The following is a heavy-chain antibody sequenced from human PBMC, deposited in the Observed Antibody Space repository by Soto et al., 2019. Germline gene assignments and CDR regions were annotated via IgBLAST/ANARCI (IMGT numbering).Heavy chain of an antibody. J-gene: IGHJ5*02. CDR3: AKAQPGIAHLNSWFDP. CDR2: ISGSGGST. D-gene: IGHD6-13*01. V-gene: IGHV3-23*01. Sequence: GGSLRLSCAASGFTFSSYAMSWVRQAPGKGLEWVSAISGSGGSTYYADSVKGRFTISRDNSKNTLYLQMNSLRAEDTAVYYCAKAQPGIAHLNSWFDPRGQGTLVTVSS. CDR1: GFTFSSYA.